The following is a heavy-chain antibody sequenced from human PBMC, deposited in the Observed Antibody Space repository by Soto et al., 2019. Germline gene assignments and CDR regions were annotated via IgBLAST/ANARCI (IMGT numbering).Heavy chain of an antibody. J-gene: IGHJ4*02. Sequence: ASVNVYCKASGYTFTSFDINWGRQATRQGLEWLGWMNPNSGNSGYAQKFQGRVTMTRNTSITTAYMELSSLRSDDTAVYYCARGGLFGSGSYHIDYWGQGILVTAPQ. CDR3: ARGGLFGSGSYHIDY. D-gene: IGHD3-10*01. CDR1: GYTFTSFD. V-gene: IGHV1-8*01. CDR2: MNPNSGNS.